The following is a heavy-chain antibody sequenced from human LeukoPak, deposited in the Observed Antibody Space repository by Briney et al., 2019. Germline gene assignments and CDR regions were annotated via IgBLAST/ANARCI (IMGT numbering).Heavy chain of an antibody. CDR2: ISSWGTIV. CDR3: ARSNGDCDVNWLDS. CDR1: GFTFNDHY. Sequence: GGSLRLSCAAAGFTFNDHYMAWVRQSPGKGLEWVSYISSWGTIVKYADSVEGRFTLSRDNADNSLELQMHSLRVEDTAIYYCARSNGDCDVNWLDSWGQGTLVIVSS. J-gene: IGHJ4*02. V-gene: IGHV3-11*01. D-gene: IGHD7-27*01.